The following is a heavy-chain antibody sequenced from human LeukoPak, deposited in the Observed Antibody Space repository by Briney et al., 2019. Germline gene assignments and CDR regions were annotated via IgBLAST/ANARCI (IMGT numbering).Heavy chain of an antibody. CDR3: ARDRGESWFEP. Sequence: PGGSLRLSCAASGFTFSGSGMHWVRQAPGKGLEWVAFIWYDGSNKYYTDSLKGRFNISRDNSKNTLYLQMNSLRAEDTAIYYCARDRGESWFEPWGQGTLVTVSS. CDR1: GFTFSGSG. J-gene: IGHJ5*02. D-gene: IGHD3-10*01. CDR2: IWYDGSNK. V-gene: IGHV3-33*01.